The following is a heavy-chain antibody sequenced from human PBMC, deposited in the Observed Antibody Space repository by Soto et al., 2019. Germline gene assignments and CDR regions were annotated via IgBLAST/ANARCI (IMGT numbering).Heavy chain of an antibody. CDR3: VRTSLVVAAATREDX. J-gene: IGHJ4*02. D-gene: IGHD2-15*01. Sequence: GGSLRLSCAASGFTFSSYWMHWVRQAPGKGLVWVSRINSDGSSTSYADSVKGRFTISRDNAKNTLYLQMNSLRAEDTAVYYCVRTSLVVAAATREDXWGQGTLVTVSS. V-gene: IGHV3-74*01. CDR2: INSDGSST. CDR1: GFTFSSYW.